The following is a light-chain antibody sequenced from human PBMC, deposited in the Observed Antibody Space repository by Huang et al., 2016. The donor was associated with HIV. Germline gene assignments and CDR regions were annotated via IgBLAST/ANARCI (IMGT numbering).Light chain of an antibody. Sequence: DIYMTQSPSSMSVSVGDRVTITCRASQGVNNWLAWYQQKPGKAPQRLICAASSLYSGVPSRFSGSGSRTNFTLTINNLQLEDFATYYCQQIKTYPRTFGQGTRLEMK. CDR3: QQIKTYPRT. CDR2: AAS. CDR1: QGVNNW. V-gene: IGKV1-12*01. J-gene: IGKJ5*01.